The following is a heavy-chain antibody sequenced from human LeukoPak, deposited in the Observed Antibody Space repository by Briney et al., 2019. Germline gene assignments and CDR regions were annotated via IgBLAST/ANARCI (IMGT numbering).Heavy chain of an antibody. CDR1: GITFSIFG. CDR2: ITGSGGST. Sequence: GGSLRLSCAASGITFSIFGMSWVRQAPGKGLEWVSAITGSGGSTYYADSVKGRFTISRDNSKNTLYLQVSSLRAEDTAVYYCPRGPSGYHNTGGQGTLVTVSS. J-gene: IGHJ4*02. V-gene: IGHV3-23*01. CDR3: PRGPSGYHNT. D-gene: IGHD5-12*01.